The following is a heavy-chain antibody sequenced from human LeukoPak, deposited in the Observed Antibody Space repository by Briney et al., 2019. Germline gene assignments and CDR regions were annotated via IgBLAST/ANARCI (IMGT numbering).Heavy chain of an antibody. Sequence: GGSLRLSCAASGFSFSSYGMHWVRQAPGKGLEWMAVIRSDGSNKYYADSVKGRFTISRDNSKNTLYLQMNRLRAEDTAVYYCAKDWASVRGLFDYWGWGTGATVS. D-gene: IGHD3-10*02. CDR2: IRSDGSNK. J-gene: IGHJ4*02. CDR1: GFSFSSYG. V-gene: IGHV3-30*02. CDR3: AKDWASVRGLFDY.